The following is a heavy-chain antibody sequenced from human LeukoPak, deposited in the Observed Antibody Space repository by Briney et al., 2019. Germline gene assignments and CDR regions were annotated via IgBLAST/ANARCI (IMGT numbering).Heavy chain of an antibody. CDR3: ARHRGIAVAGHLGDAFDI. CDR1: GGSFSDYY. Sequence: PSETLSLTCAVYGGSFSDYYWSWMRQPPGKGLEGIGEINHSGSTNYNTSLESRVTISIDTSKNQFYLKLSPVTAADTAVYYCARHRGIAVAGHLGDAFDIWGQGTMVTVSS. J-gene: IGHJ3*02. D-gene: IGHD6-19*01. V-gene: IGHV4-34*01. CDR2: INHSGST.